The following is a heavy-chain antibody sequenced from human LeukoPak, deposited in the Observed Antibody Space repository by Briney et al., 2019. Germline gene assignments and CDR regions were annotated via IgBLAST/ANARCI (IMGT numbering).Heavy chain of an antibody. V-gene: IGHV1-69*05. D-gene: IGHD6-13*01. CDR3: ARERSSSDFDD. J-gene: IGHJ4*02. CDR1: GGTFSSYA. Sequence: WSSVKVSCKASGGTFSSYAISWVRQAPGQGLEWMGRIIPIFGTANYAQKFQGRVTITTDESTSTAYMELSSLRSEDTSVYYCARERSSSDFDDWGQGTLVTVSS. CDR2: IIPIFGTA.